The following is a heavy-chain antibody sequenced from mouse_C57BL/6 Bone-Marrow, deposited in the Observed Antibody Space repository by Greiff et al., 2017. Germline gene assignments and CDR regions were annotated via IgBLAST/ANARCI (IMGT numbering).Heavy chain of an antibody. CDR1: GFNIKDDY. CDR2: IDPENGDT. CDR3: TLITTVVAKDYFDY. J-gene: IGHJ2*01. V-gene: IGHV14-4*01. D-gene: IGHD1-1*01. Sequence: EVQLQQSGAELVRPGASVKLSCTASGFNIKDDYMHWVKQRPEQGLEWIGWIDPENGDTEYASKFQGKATITADTSSNTAYLQLSSLTSEDTAVYYFTLITTVVAKDYFDYWGQGTTLTVSS.